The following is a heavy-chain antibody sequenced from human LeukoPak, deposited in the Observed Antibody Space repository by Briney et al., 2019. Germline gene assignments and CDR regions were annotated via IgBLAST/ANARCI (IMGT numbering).Heavy chain of an antibody. Sequence: GGSLRLSCAASGFSFTNYAMSWVRQAPGKGLEWVSAISSSGGSTYYADSVKGRFTISRDNSKNTLYLQMNSLRAEDTALYYCAKAPRTTLYYSSGYYCDGDYWGQGTLVTVSS. D-gene: IGHD3-22*01. J-gene: IGHJ4*02. CDR2: ISSSGGST. V-gene: IGHV3-23*01. CDR1: GFSFTNYA. CDR3: AKAPRTTLYYSSGYYCDGDY.